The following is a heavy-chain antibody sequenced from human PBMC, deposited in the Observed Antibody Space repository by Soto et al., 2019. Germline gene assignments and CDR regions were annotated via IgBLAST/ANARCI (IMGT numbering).Heavy chain of an antibody. CDR1: GYIFTHYG. CDR3: ARWDGIFGAGGVD. Sequence: QVQLVKSGAEVRKPGASVRVSCKASGYIFTHYGIGWVRQAPGQGLEWMGWINGYNGKANYAQDFRGRVSMTTDIYTSTAYMDLRSLTSDDTGVYYCARWDGIFGAGGVDWGQGTLVTVSS. D-gene: IGHD3-16*01. J-gene: IGHJ4*02. CDR2: INGYNGKA. V-gene: IGHV1-18*01.